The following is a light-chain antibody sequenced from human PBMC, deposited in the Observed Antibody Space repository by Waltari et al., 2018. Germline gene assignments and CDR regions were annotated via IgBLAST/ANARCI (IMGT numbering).Light chain of an antibody. CDR2: GAS. Sequence: EIVLTQPPGTLSLSTGERATLSCRASQSVSSSYVAWYQQKPVQAPRLIIHGASSRATGIPDRFSGSGSGTDFTLTSSRLEPEDFAVYYCQQYGRSWNTFGQGTKLEIK. V-gene: IGKV3-20*01. J-gene: IGKJ2*01. CDR3: QQYGRSWNT. CDR1: QSVSSSY.